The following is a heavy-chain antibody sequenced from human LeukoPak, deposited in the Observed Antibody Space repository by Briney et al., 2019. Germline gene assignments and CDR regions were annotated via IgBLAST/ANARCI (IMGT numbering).Heavy chain of an antibody. V-gene: IGHV1-2*02. Sequence: GASVKVSCKASGYTFTGYYMHWVRQAPGQGLEWMGWINPNSGGTNYAQKFQGRVTMTRDTSISTAYMELSRLRSDDTAVYYCARERIALWFGELLHNWFDPWGQGTLVTVSS. J-gene: IGHJ5*02. CDR3: ARERIALWFGELLHNWFDP. CDR2: INPNSGGT. CDR1: GYTFTGYY. D-gene: IGHD3-10*01.